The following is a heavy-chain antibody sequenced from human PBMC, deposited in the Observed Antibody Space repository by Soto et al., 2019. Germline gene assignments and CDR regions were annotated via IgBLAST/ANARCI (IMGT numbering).Heavy chain of an antibody. CDR2: IWFDGTNK. CDR3: ARDLSWWSAFDI. D-gene: IGHD6-13*01. J-gene: IGHJ3*02. V-gene: IGHV3-33*01. Sequence: QVQLVGSGGGVVQPGRSLRLSCAAAGFTFSSYGMHWVRQAPGKGLEWVTVIWFDGTNKYYADSVKGRFTISRDNTKNTLYLQMNSLRAEDTAVYYCARDLSWWSAFDIWGQGTMVTISS. CDR1: GFTFSSYG.